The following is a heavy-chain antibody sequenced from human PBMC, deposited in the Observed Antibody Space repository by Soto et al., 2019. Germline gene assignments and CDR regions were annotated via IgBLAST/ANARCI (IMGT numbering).Heavy chain of an antibody. Sequence: QVQLQESGPGVVKPSGTLSLSCIVSSGSISSTNWWSWVRQPPGRGLEWIGAIYHSGSINYNPSLGSRVTISVDKSKIQFSLNLISVTAADTAVYFCVKEGSGWSYLDHWGQGILVTVSS. J-gene: IGHJ4*02. D-gene: IGHD6-19*01. V-gene: IGHV4-4*02. CDR1: SGSISSTNW. CDR2: IYHSGSI. CDR3: VKEGSGWSYLDH.